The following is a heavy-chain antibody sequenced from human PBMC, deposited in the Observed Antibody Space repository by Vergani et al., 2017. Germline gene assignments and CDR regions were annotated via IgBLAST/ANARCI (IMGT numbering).Heavy chain of an antibody. CDR1: GFTFSSYA. Sequence: EVQLLESGGGLVQPGGSLRLSCAASGFTFSSYAMSWVRQAPGKGLEWVSAISGSGGSTYYADSVKGRFTIARDNSKTTLYLQMNSLRAEDTAVYYCARGASDSSSYYSLGRFDYWGQGTLVTVSS. D-gene: IGHD3-22*01. V-gene: IGHV3-23*01. CDR3: ARGASDSSSYYSLGRFDY. CDR2: ISGSGGST. J-gene: IGHJ4*02.